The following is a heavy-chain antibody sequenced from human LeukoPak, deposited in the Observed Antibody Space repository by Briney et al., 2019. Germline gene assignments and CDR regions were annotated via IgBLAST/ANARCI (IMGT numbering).Heavy chain of an antibody. D-gene: IGHD7-27*01. Sequence: GGSLRLSCAASGFTFSDYYMSWIRQAPGKGLEWVSYINSSSSYINYADSVKGRFTISRDNAKNSLYLQMNSLRAEDTAVYYCSRVGGTGDGVYWGQGTLVTVSS. CDR3: SRVGGTGDGVY. V-gene: IGHV3-11*05. J-gene: IGHJ4*02. CDR1: GFTFSDYY. CDR2: INSSSSYI.